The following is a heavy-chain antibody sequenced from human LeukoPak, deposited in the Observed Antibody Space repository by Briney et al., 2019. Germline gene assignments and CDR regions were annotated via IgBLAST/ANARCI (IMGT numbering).Heavy chain of an antibody. Sequence: ASVKVSCKASGYTFTSYGISWVRQAPGQGLEWMGWISAYNGNTNYAQKLQGRVTMTTDTSTSTAYMELRSLRSDDTAVYYCARVPLLIAAEPIFDPWGQGTLVTVSS. CDR1: GYTFTSYG. D-gene: IGHD6-13*01. CDR3: ARVPLLIAAEPIFDP. J-gene: IGHJ5*02. CDR2: ISAYNGNT. V-gene: IGHV1-18*01.